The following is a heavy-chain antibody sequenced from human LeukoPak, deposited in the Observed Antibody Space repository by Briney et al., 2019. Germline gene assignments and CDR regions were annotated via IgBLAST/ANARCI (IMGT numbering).Heavy chain of an antibody. Sequence: ASVTVSCKVSGYSLSELFTHWVRQAPGKGLEWMGGFDPEDGEPMYAQKFQGRVTMTEDTSTDTADMELRSLRSEDTAVYYCATEKDELLDSWGQGTLVTVSS. J-gene: IGHJ5*01. V-gene: IGHV1-24*01. CDR2: FDPEDGEP. D-gene: IGHD1-1*01. CDR1: GYSLSELF. CDR3: ATEKDELLDS.